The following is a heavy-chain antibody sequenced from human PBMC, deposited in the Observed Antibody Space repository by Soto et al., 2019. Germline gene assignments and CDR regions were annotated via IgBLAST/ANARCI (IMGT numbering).Heavy chain of an antibody. CDR1: GFTFSSYG. CDR3: AKCSYDSSVQGAFDI. V-gene: IGHV3-30*18. J-gene: IGHJ3*02. D-gene: IGHD3-22*01. Sequence: QVQLVESGGGVVQPGRSLRLSCAASGFTFSSYGMHWVRQAPGKGLEWVAVISYDGSNKYYADSVKGRFTISRDNSKNTLYLQMNSLRAEDTAVYYCAKCSYDSSVQGAFDIWGQGTMVTVPS. CDR2: ISYDGSNK.